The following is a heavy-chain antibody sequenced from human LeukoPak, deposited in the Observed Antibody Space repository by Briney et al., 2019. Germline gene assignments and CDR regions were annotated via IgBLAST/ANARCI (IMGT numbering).Heavy chain of an antibody. CDR1: GFTFSSYS. CDR3: ARTSGSYRNFDY. J-gene: IGHJ4*02. Sequence: PGGSLRLSCAASGFTFSSYSMNWVRQAPGKGLEWVSPISSSSSYIYYADSVKGRFTISRDNAKNSLYLQMNSLRAEDTAVYYCARTSGSYRNFDYWGQGTLVTVSS. CDR2: ISSSSSYI. V-gene: IGHV3-21*01. D-gene: IGHD1-26*01.